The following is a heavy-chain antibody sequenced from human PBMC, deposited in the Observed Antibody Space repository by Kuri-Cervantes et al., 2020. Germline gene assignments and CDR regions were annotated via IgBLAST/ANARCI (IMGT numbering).Heavy chain of an antibody. CDR3: ARDPMRPSGWYSGSPDY. J-gene: IGHJ4*02. D-gene: IGHD6-19*01. CDR2: ISGSGGST. CDR1: GFTFSSYA. V-gene: IGHV3-23*01. Sequence: LSLTCAASGFTFSSYAMSWVRQAPGKGLEWVSAISGSGGSTYYADSVKGRFTISRDNSKNTLYLQMNSLRAEDTAVYYCARDPMRPSGWYSGSPDYWGQGTLVTVSS.